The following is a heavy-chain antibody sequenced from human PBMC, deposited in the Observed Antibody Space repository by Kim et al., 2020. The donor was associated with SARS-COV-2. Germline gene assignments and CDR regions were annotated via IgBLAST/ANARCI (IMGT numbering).Heavy chain of an antibody. CDR1: GFTFSNCG. V-gene: IGHV3-30-3*01. CDR2: ISYDGSHK. J-gene: IGHJ6*02. CDR3: AWDPWSRLRGVTYSYCGIDV. Sequence: GGSLRLSCAASGFTFSNCGMHWVRQAPGKGLEWVAVISYDGSHKNYADSVKGRFTISRDNSKKTLYLQMNSLRAEDTALYYWAWDPWSRLRGVTYSYCGIDVWGQGATVTVSS. D-gene: IGHD3-10*01.